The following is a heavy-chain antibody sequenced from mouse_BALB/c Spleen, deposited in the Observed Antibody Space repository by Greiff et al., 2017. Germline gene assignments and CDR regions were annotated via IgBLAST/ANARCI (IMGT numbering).Heavy chain of an antibody. J-gene: IGHJ4*01. CDR3: TPMDY. CDR1: GFTFSNYW. CDR2: IRLKSNNYAT. Sequence: EVKLVESGGGLVQPGGSMKLSCVASGFTFSNYWMNWVRQSPEKGLEWVAEIRLKSNNYATHYAESVKGRFTISRDDSKSSVYLQMNNLRAEDTGIYYCTPMDYWGQGTSVTVSS. V-gene: IGHV6-6*02.